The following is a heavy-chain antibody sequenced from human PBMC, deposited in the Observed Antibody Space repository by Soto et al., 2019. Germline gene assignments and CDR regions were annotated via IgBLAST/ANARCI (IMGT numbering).Heavy chain of an antibody. CDR1: DYTFTNYG. V-gene: IGHV1-18*01. CDR3: ARPHEYCFSTSCQVGDFDY. CDR2: ISPYNGNT. J-gene: IGHJ4*02. Sequence: QVQLVQSGAEVKKRGASVKVSCKASDYTFTNYGISWVRQAPGQGLEWLGWISPYNGNTNYAQKLQDRVTMTADTSTSTAYMELRSLRSDDTAVYYCARPHEYCFSTSCQVGDFDYWGQGTLVTVSS. D-gene: IGHD2-2*01.